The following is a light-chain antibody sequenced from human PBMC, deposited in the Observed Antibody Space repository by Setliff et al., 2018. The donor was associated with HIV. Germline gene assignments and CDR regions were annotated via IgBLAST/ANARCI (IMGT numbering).Light chain of an antibody. CDR3: ASYAITNTLP. CDR2: EVR. J-gene: IGLJ1*01. V-gene: IGLV2-14*03. Sequence: QSALPQPASVSGSPGQSITISCTGTSSDVGGYTCVSWYQQHPGKAPKLIIYEVRNRPSGVSTRFSGSKSGNTASLTISGLQPGDEADYYCASYAITNTLPFGTGTKVTVL. CDR1: SSDVGGYTC.